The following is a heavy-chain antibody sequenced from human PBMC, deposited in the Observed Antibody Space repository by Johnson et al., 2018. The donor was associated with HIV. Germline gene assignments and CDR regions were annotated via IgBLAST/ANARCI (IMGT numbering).Heavy chain of an antibody. J-gene: IGHJ3*02. D-gene: IGHD1-26*01. CDR1: GFTFRDYY. CDR2: ISTSGSTI. V-gene: IGHV3-11*04. Sequence: QVQLVESGGGLVKPGGSLRLSCAASGFTFRDYYMSWIRQAPGTGLEWVSYISTSGSTIYYADSVQGRFTIARDHAKNSLSLQMDSLRPEDTAVYSCAREVGARGSDAFDIWGQGTMVTVSS. CDR3: AREVGARGSDAFDI.